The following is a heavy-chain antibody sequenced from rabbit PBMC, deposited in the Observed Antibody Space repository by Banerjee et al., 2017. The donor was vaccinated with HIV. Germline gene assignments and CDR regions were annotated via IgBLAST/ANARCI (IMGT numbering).Heavy chain of an antibody. J-gene: IGHJ6*01. CDR2: KYAGSSGST. V-gene: IGHV1S40*01. Sequence: QSLEESGGDLVKPGASLTLTCTASGFSFSSSYYMCWVRQAPGKGLEWIACKYAGSSGSTYYASWAKGRFTISKTSSTTVTLQMTSLTAADTATCFCARGSAYAGAGYALWGPGTLVT. CDR3: ARGSAYAGAGYAL. D-gene: IGHD4-2*01. CDR1: GFSFSSSYY.